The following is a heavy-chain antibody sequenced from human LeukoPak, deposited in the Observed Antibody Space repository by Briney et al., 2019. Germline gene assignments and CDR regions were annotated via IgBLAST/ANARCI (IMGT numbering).Heavy chain of an antibody. Sequence: SETLSLTCTVSGDSISSGDYYWSWIRQPAGRGLEWIGRISSSGSTNYNPSLKSRVTISVDTSKNQFSLKLSSVTAADTAVYFCAGGPYSYDSSGAFDIWGQGTMVTVSS. CDR2: ISSSGST. J-gene: IGHJ3*02. V-gene: IGHV4-61*02. CDR3: AGGPYSYDSSGAFDI. D-gene: IGHD3-22*01. CDR1: GDSISSGDYY.